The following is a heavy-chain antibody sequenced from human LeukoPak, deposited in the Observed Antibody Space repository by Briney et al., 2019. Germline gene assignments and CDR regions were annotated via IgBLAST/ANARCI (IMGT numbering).Heavy chain of an antibody. V-gene: IGHV3-48*03. Sequence: PGGSLRLSCAASGFTFSSYEMNWVRRAPGKGLEWGSYISSSGSTIYYADSVKGRFTISRDNAKNSLYLQMNSLRAEDTAVYYCARDFGPETDSSGWSYFDYWGQGTLVTVSS. J-gene: IGHJ4*02. CDR1: GFTFSSYE. D-gene: IGHD6-19*01. CDR3: ARDFGPETDSSGWSYFDY. CDR2: ISSSGSTI.